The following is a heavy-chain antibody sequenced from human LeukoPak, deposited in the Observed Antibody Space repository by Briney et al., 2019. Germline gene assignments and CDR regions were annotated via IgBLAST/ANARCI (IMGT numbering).Heavy chain of an antibody. CDR2: INHSGST. CDR1: GGSFSSYY. V-gene: IGHV4-34*01. Sequence: SETLSLTCAVYGGSFSSYYWSWIRQPPGKGLEWIGEINHSGSTNYNPSLKSRVTISVDTSKNQFSLKLSSVTAADTAVYYCARGTYPLYYDSSGYYRYWGQGTLVTVSS. CDR3: ARGTYPLYYDSSGYYRY. D-gene: IGHD3-22*01. J-gene: IGHJ4*02.